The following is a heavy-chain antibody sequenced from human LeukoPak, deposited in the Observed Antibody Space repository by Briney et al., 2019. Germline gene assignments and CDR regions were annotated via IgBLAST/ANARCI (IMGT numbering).Heavy chain of an antibody. CDR3: ARARGSGWSCD. CDR2: INHSGST. V-gene: IGHV4-34*01. J-gene: IGHJ4*02. Sequence: PSETLSLTCAVYGGSFSGYYWSWIRQPPGKGLEWIGEINHSGSTNYNPSLKSRVTISVDTSKNQFSLKLSSVTAADTAVYYCARARGSGWSCDWGQGTLVTVSS. D-gene: IGHD6-19*01. CDR1: GGSFSGYY.